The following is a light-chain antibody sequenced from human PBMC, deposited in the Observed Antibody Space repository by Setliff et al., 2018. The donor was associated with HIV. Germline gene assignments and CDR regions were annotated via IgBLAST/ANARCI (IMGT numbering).Light chain of an antibody. J-gene: IGLJ1*01. CDR1: SSDVGSYNL. CDR3: GSCTTTSPCA. CDR2: EVS. Sequence: QSVLTQPASVSGSPGQSITISCTGTSSDVGSYNLVSWYQQHPGKAPKLMIYEVSSRPSGISPRFSGSKSGNTASLTISGLQAEDEADYYCGSCTTTSPCAFGTGTKVTVL. V-gene: IGLV2-14*02.